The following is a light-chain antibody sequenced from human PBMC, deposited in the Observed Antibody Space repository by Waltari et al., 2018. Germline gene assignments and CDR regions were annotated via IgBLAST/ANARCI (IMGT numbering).Light chain of an antibody. Sequence: QSAQTQPASVSGSPGQSITIPCSGISSDVDVYNYVSGYQQHAGKAPELMIYDVSNRPSGVSNRFSGSKSGSTASLTISGLQAEDEADYYCSSSTGTTWVFGGGTKVSVL. J-gene: IGLJ3*02. CDR2: DVS. V-gene: IGLV2-14*03. CDR1: SSDVDVYNY. CDR3: SSSTGTTWV.